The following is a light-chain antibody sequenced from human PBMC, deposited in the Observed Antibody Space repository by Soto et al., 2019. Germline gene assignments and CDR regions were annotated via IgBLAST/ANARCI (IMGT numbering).Light chain of an antibody. CDR3: HQYYKWPLT. J-gene: IGKJ4*01. Sequence: IVMSQFPVTLSVSPGERATLSCRASQSVYSNLAWYQQNPGQAPRRLIYDASTRATGVPARFSGSGSGTEFTLTISSLQSEDFAVYYCHQYYKWPLTFGGGTKVDIK. CDR2: DAS. CDR1: QSVYSN. V-gene: IGKV3-15*01.